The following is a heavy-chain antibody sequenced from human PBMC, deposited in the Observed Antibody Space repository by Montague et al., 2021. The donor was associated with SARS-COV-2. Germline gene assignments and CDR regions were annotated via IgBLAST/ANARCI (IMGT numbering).Heavy chain of an antibody. V-gene: IGHV4-59*11. CDR1: GGSISSHF. CDR3: ARATTVRGAVNWFDP. J-gene: IGHJ5*02. D-gene: IGHD3-10*01. CDR2: INYSGGT. Sequence: SETLSLTCTVSGGSISSHFWSWIRQPPGKGLEWIGDINYSGGTXXXPSXXXRDTVSVDTTKNQFSLKVTSVIAADTAVYYCARATTVRGAVNWFDPWGQGTQVIVSS.